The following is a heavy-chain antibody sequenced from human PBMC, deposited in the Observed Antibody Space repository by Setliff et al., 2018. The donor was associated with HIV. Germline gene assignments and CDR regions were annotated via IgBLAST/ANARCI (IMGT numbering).Heavy chain of an antibody. CDR3: ARGIYRPWGGYSAFATDALET. CDR2: IYYSGGT. CDR1: SGPISNGGFY. Sequence: SETLSLTCTVSSGPISNGGFYWSWIRHHPGKGLEWIGYIYYSGGTYYSPSLKSRVSMSIDTFKNQFSLNLTSVTAADTAVYYCARGIYRPWGGYSAFATDALETWGQGTLVTVS. J-gene: IGHJ3*02. V-gene: IGHV4-31*03. D-gene: IGHD5-12*01.